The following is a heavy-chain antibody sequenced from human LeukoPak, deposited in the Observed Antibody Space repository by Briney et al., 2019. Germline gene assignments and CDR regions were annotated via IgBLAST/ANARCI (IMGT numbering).Heavy chain of an antibody. CDR2: ISLRGDST. V-gene: IGHV3-23*01. CDR3: AKHLHQGSYHDYYYGMDV. Sequence: GGSLTLSCAASGFTFSSYAMSWVRHVPGEGLEWVSGISLRGDSTYYADSVKGRCIVSRDNSRNTLYLQMNSMRADDTALYYCAKHLHQGSYHDYYYGMDVWGQGTTVTVSS. CDR1: GFTFSSYA. D-gene: IGHD1-14*01. J-gene: IGHJ6*02.